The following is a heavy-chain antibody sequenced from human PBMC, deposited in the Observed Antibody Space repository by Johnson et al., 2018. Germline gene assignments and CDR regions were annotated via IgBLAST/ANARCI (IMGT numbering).Heavy chain of an antibody. CDR2: IYYSGST. Sequence: QVQLQESGPGLVKPSETLSLTCTVSGGSISSYYWSWIRQPPGKGLEWIGYIYYSGSTNYNPSLKSRVTKSVDTSKNQFSLKLSSVTAADTALYYGARTFINGNDEDYYYGMAGWGQGTTVTVSS. CDR1: GGSISSYY. J-gene: IGHJ6*02. D-gene: IGHD1-20*01. V-gene: IGHV4-59*01. CDR3: ARTFINGNDEDYYYGMAG.